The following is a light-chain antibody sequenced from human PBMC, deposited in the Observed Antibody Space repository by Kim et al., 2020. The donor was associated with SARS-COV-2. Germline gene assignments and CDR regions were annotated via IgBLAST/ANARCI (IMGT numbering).Light chain of an antibody. CDR2: DVS. V-gene: IGLV2-14*03. J-gene: IGLJ1*01. Sequence: GQSIAISCTGTSSDIGGYDYVSWYQQHPGKAPKFMIYDVSTRPSGVSNRFSGSKFGNTASLTISGLQAEDEADYYCASYTTSGTFVFGTGTKVTVL. CDR3: ASYTTSGTFV. CDR1: SSDIGGYDY.